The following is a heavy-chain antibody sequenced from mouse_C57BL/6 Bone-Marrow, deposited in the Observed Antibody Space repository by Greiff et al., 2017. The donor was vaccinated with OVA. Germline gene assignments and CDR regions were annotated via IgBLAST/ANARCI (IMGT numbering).Heavy chain of an antibody. CDR2: IYPRSGNT. CDR1: GYTFTSYG. Sequence: QVQLKESGAELARPGASVKLSCKASGYTFTSYGISWVKQSTGQGLEWIGEIYPRSGNTYYNEKFKGKATLTADKSSSTAYMELRSLTSEDSAVYFCARWELGRFAYWGQGTLVTVSA. V-gene: IGHV1-81*01. D-gene: IGHD4-1*01. J-gene: IGHJ3*01. CDR3: ARWELGRFAY.